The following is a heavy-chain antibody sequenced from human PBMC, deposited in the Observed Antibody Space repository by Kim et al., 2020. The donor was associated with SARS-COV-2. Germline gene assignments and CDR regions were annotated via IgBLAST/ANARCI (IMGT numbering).Heavy chain of an antibody. CDR3: ARGNYHESVCIYDYYNGMDV. V-gene: IGHV3-30-3*01. CDR1: GFSFDDSA. D-gene: IGHD3-22*01. Sequence: GGSLRLSCAASGFSFDDSAMHWVRQAPGKGLEWVAIITCDGRNKDYADSVKGRFTISRDNAKSTLFLQMSSLRVEDTGVYYCARGNYHESVCIYDYYNGMDVWGQGTTVTVSS. J-gene: IGHJ6*02. CDR2: ITCDGRNK.